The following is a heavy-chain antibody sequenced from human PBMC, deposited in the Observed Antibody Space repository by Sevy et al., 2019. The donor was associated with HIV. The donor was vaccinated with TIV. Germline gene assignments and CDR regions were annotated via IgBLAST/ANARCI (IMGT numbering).Heavy chain of an antibody. Sequence: ASVKVSCKASGYTFSSYGISWVRQAPGQGLEWMGWISAYTGKTNDAQKYQGRVTMTTDTSTTTAYLEMRNLRSADTVVYFCARDNPRGVVIVPPAMWGGFDYWGQGTLVTVSS. CDR2: ISAYTGKT. D-gene: IGHD2-2*01. V-gene: IGHV1-18*01. CDR3: ARDNPRGVVIVPPAMWGGFDY. J-gene: IGHJ4*02. CDR1: GYTFSSYG.